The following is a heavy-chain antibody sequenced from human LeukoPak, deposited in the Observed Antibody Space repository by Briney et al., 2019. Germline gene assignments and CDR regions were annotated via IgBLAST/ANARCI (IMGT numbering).Heavy chain of an antibody. CDR3: ARDLYCYDSGGPDY. J-gene: IGHJ4*02. Sequence: GASVKVSCKASGDTFSSYGLSWVRQAPGQGLEWMGRIIPISGIANYAQKFQDRVTINTDESTSTVYMELSSLRSEDTAVYYCARDLYCYDSGGPDYWGQGTLVSVSS. D-gene: IGHD3-22*01. CDR2: IIPISGIA. CDR1: GDTFSSYG. V-gene: IGHV1-69*05.